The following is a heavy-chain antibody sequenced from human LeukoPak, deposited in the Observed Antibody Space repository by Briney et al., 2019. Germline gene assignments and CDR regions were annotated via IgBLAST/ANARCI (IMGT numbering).Heavy chain of an antibody. CDR2: ISWNSGSI. V-gene: IGHV3-9*03. J-gene: IGHJ4*02. D-gene: IGHD6-6*01. CDR1: GFTFDDYA. Sequence: PGRSLRLSCAASGFTFDDYAMHWVRQAPGKGLEWVSGISWNSGSIGYADSVKGRFTISRDNAKNSLYLQVNSLRAEDMALYYCAKDSSSSGRELNYWGQGTLVTVSS. CDR3: AKDSSSSGRELNY.